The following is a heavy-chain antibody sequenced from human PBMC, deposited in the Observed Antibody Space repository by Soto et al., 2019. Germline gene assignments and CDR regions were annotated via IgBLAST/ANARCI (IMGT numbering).Heavy chain of an antibody. D-gene: IGHD7-27*01. Sequence: QVQLLQSGAEVKKPGASVKVSCKASGYKFTTYGITWVRQAPGQGLEWLGGISTYNGNTDYAQNLPDRVPMTTETSTSTAYLEVRSLTSDDTAVYFCARGLGTNGLDVWGQGTTVTVSS. V-gene: IGHV1-18*04. J-gene: IGHJ6*02. CDR1: GYKFTTYG. CDR2: ISTYNGNT. CDR3: ARGLGTNGLDV.